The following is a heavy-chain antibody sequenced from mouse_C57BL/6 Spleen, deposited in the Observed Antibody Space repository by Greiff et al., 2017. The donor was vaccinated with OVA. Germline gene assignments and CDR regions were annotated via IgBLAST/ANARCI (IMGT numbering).Heavy chain of an antibody. V-gene: IGHV1-63*01. J-gene: IGHJ2*01. CDR1: GYTFTNYW. D-gene: IGHD1-1*01. Sequence: VQLQQSGAELVRPGTSVKMSCKASGYTFTNYWIGWAKQRPGHGLEWIGDIYPGGGYTNYTEKVKGKATLTADKSSSTAYMQFSSLTSEDSAIYYGARRDYGTGDYCDYWGQGTTLTVAA. CDR3: ARRDYGTGDYCDY. CDR2: IYPGGGYT.